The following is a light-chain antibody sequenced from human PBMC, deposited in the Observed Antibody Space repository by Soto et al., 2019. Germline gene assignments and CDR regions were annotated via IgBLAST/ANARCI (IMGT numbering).Light chain of an antibody. CDR3: SIYAGGNSVI. CDR2: EVT. V-gene: IGLV2-8*01. Sequence: QSALTQPPSASGSPGQSVTISCAGNSSDVGSYFYVSWYQQHPGKAPKLMIYEVTKRSSGVPDRFSGSKSGNTASLTVSGLQVEYEADYFCSIYAGGNSVIFGGGTKLTVL. J-gene: IGLJ2*01. CDR1: SSDVGSYFY.